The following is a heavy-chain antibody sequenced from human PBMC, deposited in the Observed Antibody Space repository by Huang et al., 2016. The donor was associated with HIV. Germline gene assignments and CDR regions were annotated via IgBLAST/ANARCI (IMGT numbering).Heavy chain of an antibody. J-gene: IGHJ4*02. CDR1: GGSFSGYY. V-gene: IGHV4-34*01. CDR3: ARGPRIQLWFYSYYFDY. Sequence: QVQLQQWGAGLLKPSETLSLTCAVYGGSFSGYYWSWIRQPPGKGLGWIGEINHSGSTNYNPSLKSRVTIAVDTSKNQFSLKLSSVTAADTAVYYCARGPRIQLWFYSYYFDYWGQGTLVTVSS. D-gene: IGHD5-18*01. CDR2: INHSGST.